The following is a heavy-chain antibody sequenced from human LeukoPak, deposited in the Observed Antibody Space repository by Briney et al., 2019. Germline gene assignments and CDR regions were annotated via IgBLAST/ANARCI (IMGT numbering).Heavy chain of an antibody. V-gene: IGHV1-69*04. D-gene: IGHD6-13*01. J-gene: IGHJ4*02. CDR1: GGTFSSYA. CDR2: IIPILGIA. CDR3: AQAREAAAHHFDY. Sequence: ASVKVSCKASGGTFSSYAISWVRQAPGQGLEWMGRIIPILGIANYAQKFQGRVTITADKSTSTAYMELSSLRSEDTAVYYCAQAREAAAHHFDYWGQGTLVTVSS.